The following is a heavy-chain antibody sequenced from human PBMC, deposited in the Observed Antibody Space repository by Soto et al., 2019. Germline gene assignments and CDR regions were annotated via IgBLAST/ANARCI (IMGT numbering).Heavy chain of an antibody. CDR1: GFTFSTYV. V-gene: IGHV3-23*01. CDR2: ITGSGMTT. Sequence: PGGSLRLSCAASGFTFSTYVISWVRQAPGKGLEWVSGITGSGMTTYYADSVKGRFTISRDNSKNTLYLQMNNLRAEDTAVYFCAKGRGADISDYGMDVWGLGTTVTVSS. CDR3: AKGRGADISDYGMDV. J-gene: IGHJ6*02. D-gene: IGHD3-9*01.